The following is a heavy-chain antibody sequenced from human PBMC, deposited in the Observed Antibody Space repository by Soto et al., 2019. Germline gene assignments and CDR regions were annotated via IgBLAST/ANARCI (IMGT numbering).Heavy chain of an antibody. Sequence: PGGTLRLSSAAPGLDFTSSGMRWVRQDTGKGLEWVSAIGTAGDTYYAGSVKGRFTISRENAKNSFYLQMNSLRAGDTAVYYCAREMPPSDFWSGTYYYYGMDVWGKGTTFTVSS. V-gene: IGHV3-13*01. CDR3: AREMPPSDFWSGTYYYYGMDV. CDR2: IGTAGDT. J-gene: IGHJ6*01. D-gene: IGHD3-3*01. CDR1: GLDFTSSG.